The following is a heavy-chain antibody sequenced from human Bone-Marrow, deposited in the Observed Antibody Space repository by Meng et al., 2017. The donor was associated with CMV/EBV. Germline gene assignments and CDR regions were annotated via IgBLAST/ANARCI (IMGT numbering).Heavy chain of an antibody. D-gene: IGHD6-6*01. CDR2: ISYDGSNK. CDR1: GFTFSSLA. J-gene: IGHJ4*02. V-gene: IGHV3-30*04. CDR3: ARASIAARRVYYFDY. Sequence: SGFTFSSLAMHWVRQAPGKGLEWVAVISYDGSNKYYADSVKGRFTISRDNSKNTLYLQMNSLRAEDTAVYYCARASIAARRVYYFDYWGQGTLVTVSS.